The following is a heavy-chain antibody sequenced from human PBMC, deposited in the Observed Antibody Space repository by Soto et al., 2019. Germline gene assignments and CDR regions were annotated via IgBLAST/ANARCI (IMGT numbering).Heavy chain of an antibody. CDR2: ISSSSSYI. V-gene: IGHV3-21*01. CDR3: ARADCSSTSCDYYGMDV. CDR1: GFTFSSYS. J-gene: IGHJ6*02. Sequence: GGSLRLSCAASGFTFSSYSMNWVRQAPGKGLEWVSSISSSSSYIYYADSVKGRFTISRDNAKNSLYLQMNSLRAEDTAVYYCARADCSSTSCDYYGMDVWGQGTTVTVSS. D-gene: IGHD2-2*01.